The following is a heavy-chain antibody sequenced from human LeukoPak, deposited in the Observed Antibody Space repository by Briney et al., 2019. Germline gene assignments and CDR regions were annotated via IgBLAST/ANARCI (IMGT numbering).Heavy chain of an antibody. V-gene: IGHV3-21*01. J-gene: IGHJ6*03. D-gene: IGHD5-12*01. CDR3: ARDPESGYDIYMDV. CDR1: GFTFSTYS. Sequence: GGSLRLSCAASGFTFSTYSMNWVRQAPGKGLEWVSSISSSSTYIYYADSVKGRFTISRDNAKNSLYLQMSSLRAEDTAAYYCARDPESGYDIYMDVWGKGTTVTVSS. CDR2: ISSSSTYI.